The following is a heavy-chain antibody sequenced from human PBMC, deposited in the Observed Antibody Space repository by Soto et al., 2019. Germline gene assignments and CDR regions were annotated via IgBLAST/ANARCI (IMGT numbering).Heavy chain of an antibody. CDR2: IYYSGST. D-gene: IGHD2-2*01. Sequence: SETLSLTCTVSGGSISSSSYYWGWIRQPPGKGLEWIGSIYYSGSTYYNPSLKSRVTISVDTSKNQFSLKLSSVTAADTAVYYFVSVVCSSTSCYSPVENNWFDPWGQGTLVTVSS. CDR3: VSVVCSSTSCYSPVENNWFDP. CDR1: GGSISSSSYY. V-gene: IGHV4-39*01. J-gene: IGHJ5*02.